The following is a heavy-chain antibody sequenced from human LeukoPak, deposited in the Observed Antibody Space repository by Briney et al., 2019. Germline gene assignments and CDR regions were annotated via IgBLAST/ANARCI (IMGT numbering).Heavy chain of an antibody. J-gene: IGHJ4*02. V-gene: IGHV1-8*01. D-gene: IGHD2-15*01. Sequence: ASVKVSCEASGYTFTSYDINWVRQATGQGLEWMGWMNPNSGNTGYAQKFQGRVTMTRNTSISTAYMELSSLRSEGTAVYYCASLVVGVAATNDYWGQGTLVTVSS. CDR2: MNPNSGNT. CDR1: GYTFTSYD. CDR3: ASLVVGVAATNDY.